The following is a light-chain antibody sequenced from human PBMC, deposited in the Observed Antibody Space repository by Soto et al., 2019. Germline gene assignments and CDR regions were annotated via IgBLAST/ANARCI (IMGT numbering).Light chain of an antibody. J-gene: IGLJ1*01. Sequence: QSVLTQPASVSGSPGQSITISCTGTSSDVGGFNYVSWYQQHPGKAPKLMIYDVTNRPSGVSYRFSGSKSGNTASLTISGLQAEDEADYYCNSYTTGGSYVFGTGTKLTVL. V-gene: IGLV2-14*03. CDR3: NSYTTGGSYV. CDR2: DVT. CDR1: SSDVGGFNY.